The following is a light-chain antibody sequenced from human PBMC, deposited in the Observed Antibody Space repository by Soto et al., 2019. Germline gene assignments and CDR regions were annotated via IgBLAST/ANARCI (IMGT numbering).Light chain of an antibody. CDR1: SSNIGDSY. CDR3: AAWGDSLRV. CDR2: KNN. V-gene: IGLV1-47*01. Sequence: QSVLTQSPSASGTPGQRVTISCSGSSSNIGDSYIYWYQQLPGTAPKLLIYKNNLRPSGVPDRLSGSKSGTSASLAISGLRSEDEADYFCAAWGDSLRVFGTGTKV. J-gene: IGLJ1*01.